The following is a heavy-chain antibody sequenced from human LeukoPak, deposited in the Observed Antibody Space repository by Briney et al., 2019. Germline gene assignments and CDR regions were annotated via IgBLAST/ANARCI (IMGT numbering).Heavy chain of an antibody. CDR3: ARQVSYSTSLLGYYFDY. CDR2: MYYSGNT. D-gene: IGHD2-2*01. J-gene: IGHJ4*02. Sequence: SETLSLTCAVSGGSIGKTNWWSWVRQPPGKGLEWIGSMYYSGNTYYNPSLKSRVTMSVDTPKNQFSLKLTSVTAADTAMFYCARQVSYSTSLLGYYFDYWGQGILVTVSS. CDR1: GGSIGKTNW. V-gene: IGHV4-4*02.